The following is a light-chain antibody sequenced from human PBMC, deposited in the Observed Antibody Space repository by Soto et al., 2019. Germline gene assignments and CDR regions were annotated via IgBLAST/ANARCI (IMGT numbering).Light chain of an antibody. J-gene: IGLJ3*02. CDR2: QHS. CDR3: QAWDSSIAV. V-gene: IGLV3-1*01. CDR1: KLGNEY. Sequence: SSELTQPPSVSVSPGQTASITCSGDKLGNEYVFWYQQRPGQSPVLVIYQHSMRPSGISARFSGSTSGNTATLTISGTQTADEADYYCQAWDSSIAVFGGGTQLTVL.